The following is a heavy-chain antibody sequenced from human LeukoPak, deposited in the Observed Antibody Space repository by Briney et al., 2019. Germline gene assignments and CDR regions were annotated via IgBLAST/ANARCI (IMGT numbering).Heavy chain of an antibody. CDR1: GGTFSSYA. V-gene: IGHV1-69*13. Sequence: ASVKVSCKASGGTFSSYAISWVRQAPGQGLEWMGGIIPTFGTANYAQKFQGRVTITADESTSTAYMELSSLRSEDTAVYYCAREINYYDSSGYYPDWAFDIWGQGTMVTVSS. CDR3: AREINYYDSSGYYPDWAFDI. D-gene: IGHD3-22*01. J-gene: IGHJ3*02. CDR2: IIPTFGTA.